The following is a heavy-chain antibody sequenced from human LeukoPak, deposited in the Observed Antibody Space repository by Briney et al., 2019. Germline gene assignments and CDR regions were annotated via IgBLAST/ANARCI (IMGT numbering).Heavy chain of an antibody. V-gene: IGHV4-59*08. CDR3: ATQRYGSGSPYFDY. CDR2: IYYSGST. Sequence: SEPLSLPCTGSGGSIISYYWSWIRPPPGKGLEGIGYIYYSGSTNYNPSLKSRVTISVDTSKNQFSLKLSSVTAADTAVYYCATQRYGSGSPYFDYWGQGTLVTVSS. J-gene: IGHJ4*02. D-gene: IGHD3-10*01. CDR1: GGSIISYY.